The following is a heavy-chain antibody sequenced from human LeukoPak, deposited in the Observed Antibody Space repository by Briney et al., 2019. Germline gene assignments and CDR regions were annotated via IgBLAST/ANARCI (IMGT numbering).Heavy chain of an antibody. Sequence: SETLSLTCTVSGGSISSGDYYWSWIRQPPGKGLEWIGYIYYSGSTYYNPSLKSRVTISVDTSKNQFSLKLSSATAADTAVYYCARDLSMVRGVIRDRWFDPWGQGTLVTVSS. CDR2: IYYSGST. V-gene: IGHV4-30-4*08. CDR1: GGSISSGDYY. D-gene: IGHD3-10*01. CDR3: ARDLSMVRGVIRDRWFDP. J-gene: IGHJ5*02.